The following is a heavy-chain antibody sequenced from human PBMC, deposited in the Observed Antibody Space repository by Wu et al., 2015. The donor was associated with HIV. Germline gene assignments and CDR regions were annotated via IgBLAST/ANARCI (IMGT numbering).Heavy chain of an antibody. CDR1: GGTFSTFG. V-gene: IGHV1-69*13. J-gene: IGHJ4*02. D-gene: IGHD1-14*01. Sequence: QVQLVQSGAEVKTPGSSVKVSCKTSGGTFSTFGISWVRQAPGQGLEWLGRIVPLFGAPNHARKFQDRLSITADGSTATVYMEMSNLRSEDTAVYFCTRSSFTGGSDTWYSFDKWGQGTLVTVSS. CDR3: TRSSFTGGSDTWYSFDK. CDR2: IVPLFGAP.